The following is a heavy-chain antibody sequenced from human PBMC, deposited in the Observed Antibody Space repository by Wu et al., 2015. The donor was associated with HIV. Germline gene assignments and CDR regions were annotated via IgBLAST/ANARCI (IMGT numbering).Heavy chain of an antibody. J-gene: IGHJ5*02. D-gene: IGHD3-22*01. V-gene: IGHV1-69*13. Sequence: QVQLVQSGAEVKKPGSSVKVSCKASGGTFSSYAISWVRQAPGQGLEWMGRIIPIFGTANYAQKFQGRVTITADESTSTAYMELSSLRSEDTAVYYCATASYDSSGYYEYNWFDPWGQGTLVTVSS. CDR3: ATASYDSSGYYEYNWFDP. CDR2: IIPIFGTA. CDR1: GGTFSSYA.